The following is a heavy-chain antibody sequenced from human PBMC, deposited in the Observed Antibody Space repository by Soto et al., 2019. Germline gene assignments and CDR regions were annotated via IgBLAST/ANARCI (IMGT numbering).Heavy chain of an antibody. V-gene: IGHV1-3*01. D-gene: IGHD5-18*01. Sequence: QVQLVQSGAEVKKPGASVKVSCKASGYTFTSYAMHWVRQAPGQRLEWMGWINAGNGNTKYSRKFQGRVTITRDTAARTAYMAPSSLRTEDTAVYYCARGPGYSYGYSWGQGTLVTVAA. CDR3: ARGPGYSYGYS. CDR1: GYTFTSYA. CDR2: INAGNGNT. J-gene: IGHJ4*02.